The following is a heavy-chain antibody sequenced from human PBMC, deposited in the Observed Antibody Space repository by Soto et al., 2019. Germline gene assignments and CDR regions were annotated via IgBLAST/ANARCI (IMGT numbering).Heavy chain of an antibody. D-gene: IGHD5-12*01. V-gene: IGHV4-34*01. CDR1: GGSFSGYY. CDR2: INHSGST. Sequence: QVQLQQWGAGLLKPSETLSLTCAVYGGSFSGYYWSWIRQPPGKGLEWIGEINHSGSTNYNPSLKRRVTITVDTSKNQFSLKLSSVTAADTAVYYWASRSGYDRRYYFDYWGQGTLVTVSS. CDR3: ASRSGYDRRYYFDY. J-gene: IGHJ4*02.